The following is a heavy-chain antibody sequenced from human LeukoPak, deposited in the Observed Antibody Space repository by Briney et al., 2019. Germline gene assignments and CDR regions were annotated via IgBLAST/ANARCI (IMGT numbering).Heavy chain of an antibody. Sequence: PSETLSLTCAVYGGSFSGYYWSWIRQPPGKGLEWIGEINHSGSTNYNPSLKSRVTISVDTSKNQFSLKLSSVTAADTAVYYCARDGHYMDVWGKGTTVTVSS. V-gene: IGHV4-34*01. CDR3: ARDGHYMDV. CDR1: GGSFSGYY. J-gene: IGHJ6*03. CDR2: INHSGST.